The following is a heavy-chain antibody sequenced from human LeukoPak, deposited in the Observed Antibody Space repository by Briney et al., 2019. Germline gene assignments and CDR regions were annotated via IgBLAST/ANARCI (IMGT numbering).Heavy chain of an antibody. J-gene: IGHJ5*02. Sequence: GGSLRLSCGASGFTFSNYGMHWVRQAPGKGLEWVAFIRHHGGNVYYADSVKGRFAIFRDNSKNTLYLQMNSLRTEDTAVYYCVRVSGFCTNGVCPSFDPWGQGTLVTVSS. V-gene: IGHV3-30*02. D-gene: IGHD2-8*01. CDR2: IRHHGGNV. CDR3: VRVSGFCTNGVCPSFDP. CDR1: GFTFSNYG.